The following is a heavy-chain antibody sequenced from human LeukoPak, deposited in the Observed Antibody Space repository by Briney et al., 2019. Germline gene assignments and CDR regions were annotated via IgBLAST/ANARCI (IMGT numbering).Heavy chain of an antibody. J-gene: IGHJ3*02. CDR2: ISAYNGNT. D-gene: IGHD3-22*01. Sequence: ASVKVSCKASGYTFTSYGISWVRQAPGQGLEWMGWISAYNGNTNYAQKLQGRVTMTTDTSTSTAYMELRSLRSDDTAVYYCATVEGYYDSRRAFDIWGQGTMVTVSS. CDR3: ATVEGYYDSRRAFDI. V-gene: IGHV1-18*01. CDR1: GYTFTSYG.